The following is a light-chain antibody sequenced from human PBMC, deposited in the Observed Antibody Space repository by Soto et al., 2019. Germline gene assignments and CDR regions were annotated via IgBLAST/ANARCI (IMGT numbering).Light chain of an antibody. J-gene: IGLJ1*01. V-gene: IGLV2-14*01. CDR2: DVS. CDR3: SSYTSSSTLGV. Sequence: QSVLTQPASVSGSPGQSITISCTGTSSDVGGYNYVSWYQQHPGKAPKLMIYDVSNRPSGVSNRFSGSKSGNTASLTISGLQAEGEADYYCSSYTSSSTLGVFGTGTKVTV. CDR1: SSDVGGYNY.